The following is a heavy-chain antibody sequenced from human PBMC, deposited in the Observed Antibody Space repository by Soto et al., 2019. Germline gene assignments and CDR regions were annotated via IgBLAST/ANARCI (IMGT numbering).Heavy chain of an antibody. J-gene: IGHJ4*02. CDR2: ISGSGGST. D-gene: IGHD2-21*01. CDR3: AKVAYCGGDCYFHYFDY. CDR1: EFTFSSYA. Sequence: PGGSLRLSCAASEFTFSSYAMSWVRQAPGKGLEWVSAISGSGGSTYYADSVKGRFTISRDNSKNTLYLQMNSLRAEETAVYYCAKVAYCGGDCYFHYFDYWGQGTLVTVSS. V-gene: IGHV3-23*01.